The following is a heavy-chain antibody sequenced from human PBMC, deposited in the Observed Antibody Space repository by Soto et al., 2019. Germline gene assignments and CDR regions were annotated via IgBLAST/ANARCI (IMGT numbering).Heavy chain of an antibody. CDR3: ARADDIVVVPAATGYYYSMDV. J-gene: IGHJ6*02. CDR1: GGTFSSYA. V-gene: IGHV1-69*01. Sequence: QVQLVQSGAEVKKPGSSVKVSCKASGGTFSSYAISWVRQAPGQGLEWMGGIIPIFGTANYAQKFQGRVTITADESTSTAYMELSSLRSEDTAVYYCARADDIVVVPAATGYYYSMDVWGQGTTVTVSS. CDR2: IIPIFGTA. D-gene: IGHD2-2*01.